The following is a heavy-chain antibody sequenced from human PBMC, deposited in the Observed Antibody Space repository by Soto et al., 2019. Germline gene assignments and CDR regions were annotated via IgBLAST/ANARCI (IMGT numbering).Heavy chain of an antibody. J-gene: IGHJ4*02. V-gene: IGHV4-34*01. CDR3: ASHGGQQLYYFDY. Sequence: QVQLQQWGAGLLKPSETLSLTCAVYGGSFSGYYWSWIRQPPGKGLEWIGEINHSGSTNYNPSRKSRVTISVDTSKNQFSLKLSSVTAADTAVYYCASHGGQQLYYFDYWGQGTLVTVSS. CDR2: INHSGST. D-gene: IGHD6-13*01. CDR1: GGSFSGYY.